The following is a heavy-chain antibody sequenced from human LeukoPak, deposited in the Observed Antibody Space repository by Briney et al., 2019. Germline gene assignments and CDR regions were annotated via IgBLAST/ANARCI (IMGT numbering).Heavy chain of an antibody. J-gene: IGHJ4*02. D-gene: IGHD6-19*01. CDR3: ASKGLDYSSGWAFDY. Sequence: SETLSLTCTVSGGSISSYHWSWIRQPAGKGLEWIGRIYTSGSTNYNPSLKSRVTMSVDTSKNQFSLKLSSVTAADTAVYYCASKGLDYSSGWAFDYWGQGTLVTVSS. V-gene: IGHV4-4*07. CDR2: IYTSGST. CDR1: GGSISSYH.